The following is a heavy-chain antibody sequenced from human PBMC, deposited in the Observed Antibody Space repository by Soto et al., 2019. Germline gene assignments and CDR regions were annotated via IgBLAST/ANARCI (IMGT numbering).Heavy chain of an antibody. D-gene: IGHD1-26*01. CDR2: IYYSGST. V-gene: IGHV4-31*03. CDR3: ARSRELLGTDAFDI. J-gene: IGHJ3*02. Sequence: SETLSLTCTVSGGSISSGGYYWSWIRQHPGKGLEWIGYIYYSGSTYYNPSLKSRVTISVDTSKNQFSLKLSSVTAAGTAVYYCARSRELLGTDAFDIWGQGTMVTVSS. CDR1: GGSISSGGYY.